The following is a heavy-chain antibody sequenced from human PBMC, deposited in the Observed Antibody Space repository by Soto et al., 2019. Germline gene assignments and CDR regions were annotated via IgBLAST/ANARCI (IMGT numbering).Heavy chain of an antibody. Sequence: SETLSLTCTVSGGSISSYYWSWIRQPPGKGLEWIGYIYYSGSTNYNPSLKSRVTISVDTSKNQFSLKLSSVTAADTAVYYCARGYYYYDSSGYYYYYYGMDVWGQGTTVTVSS. D-gene: IGHD3-22*01. CDR1: GGSISSYY. CDR3: ARGYYYYDSSGYYYYYYGMDV. V-gene: IGHV4-59*01. J-gene: IGHJ6*02. CDR2: IYYSGST.